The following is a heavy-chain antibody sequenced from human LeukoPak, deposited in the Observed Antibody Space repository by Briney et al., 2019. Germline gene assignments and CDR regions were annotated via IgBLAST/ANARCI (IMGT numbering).Heavy chain of an antibody. J-gene: IGHJ4*02. Sequence: PGGSLRLSCAASGFTFRSYAMTWVRQAPGKGLEWVSGIGGSSGSTSYADSVKGRFTISRDNSKNTLYLQMNSLRAEDAAVYYCAKVCDSSGYYSYRTYYYFDYWGQGTLVTVSS. D-gene: IGHD3-22*01. V-gene: IGHV3-23*01. CDR3: AKVCDSSGYYSYRTYYYFDY. CDR2: IGGSSGST. CDR1: GFTFRSYA.